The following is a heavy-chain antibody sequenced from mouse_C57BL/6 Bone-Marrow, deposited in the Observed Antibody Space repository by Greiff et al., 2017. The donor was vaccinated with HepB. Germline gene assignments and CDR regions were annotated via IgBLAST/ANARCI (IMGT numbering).Heavy chain of an antibody. CDR1: GYTFTSYW. D-gene: IGHD1-1*01. CDR2: IHPNSGST. J-gene: IGHJ4*01. Sequence: QVQLQQPGAELVKPGASVKLSCKASGYTFTSYWMHWVKQSPGQGLEWIGMIHPNSGSTNYNEKFKSKTTLTVDKSSSTAYMQLSSLTSEDSAIYYCAREAVVARVDYDYPYYAMDYWGQGTSVTVSS. CDR3: AREAVVARVDYDYPYYAMDY. V-gene: IGHV1-64*01.